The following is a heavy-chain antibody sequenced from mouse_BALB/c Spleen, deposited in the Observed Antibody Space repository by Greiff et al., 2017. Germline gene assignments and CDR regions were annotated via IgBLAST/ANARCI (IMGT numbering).Heavy chain of an antibody. CDR2: INPYNDGT. Sequence: EVKLMESGPGLVQPGGSVKMSCTASGYTFTSFVMHWVNQKPGKGLEWVGYINPYNDGTKYDEKVKGKATLTSDKSSSTAYMELSSLTSEDSAVYYCARYDGDPFAYWGQGTLVTVSA. CDR1: GYTFTSFV. J-gene: IGHJ3*01. CDR3: ARYDGDPFAY. V-gene: IGHV1-14*01. D-gene: IGHD2-3*01.